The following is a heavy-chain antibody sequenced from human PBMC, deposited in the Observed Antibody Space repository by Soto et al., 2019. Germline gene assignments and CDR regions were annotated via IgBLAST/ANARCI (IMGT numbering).Heavy chain of an antibody. Sequence: QVQLVQSGAEVKKPGASVKVSCKASGYTFTSYAMHWVRQAPGQRLEWMGWINAGNGNTKYSQKFQGRVTITRDTAASTAYMELSSLRSEDTAGDYCARDSGARSPGYWFDPWGQGTRVTVAS. CDR2: INAGNGNT. CDR1: GYTFTSYA. J-gene: IGHJ5*02. D-gene: IGHD1-26*01. CDR3: ARDSGARSPGYWFDP. V-gene: IGHV1-3*01.